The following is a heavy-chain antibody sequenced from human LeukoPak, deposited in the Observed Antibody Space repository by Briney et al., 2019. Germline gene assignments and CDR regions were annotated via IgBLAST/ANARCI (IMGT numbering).Heavy chain of an antibody. CDR3: ATDLGDPPRGYSYGSPFDY. D-gene: IGHD5-18*01. J-gene: IGHJ4*02. CDR1: GYTFTGHY. CDR2: INPNSGDT. Sequence: ASVKVSCKASGYTFTGHYMHWVRQAPGQGLEWMGWINPNSGDTNFAQKFEGRVTMTRDMSSNTAYMELSRLRSDDTAVYYCATDLGDPPRGYSYGSPFDYWGQGTLVTVSS. V-gene: IGHV1-2*02.